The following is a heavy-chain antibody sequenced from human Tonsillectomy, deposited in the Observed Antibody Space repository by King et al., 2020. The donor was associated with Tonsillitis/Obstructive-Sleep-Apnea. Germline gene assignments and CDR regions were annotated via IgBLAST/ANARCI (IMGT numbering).Heavy chain of an antibody. V-gene: IGHV3-11*05. CDR3: ARARGDIVPYYYMDV. CDR2: ISSSSSYT. Sequence: QEQLVQSGGGLVKPGGSLRLSCAASGFTFSDYYMSWLRQAPGKGLEWVSYISSSSSYTNYADSVKGRFTISRDNAKNSLYLQMNSLRAEDTAVYYCARARGDIVPYYYMDVWGKGTTVTVSS. J-gene: IGHJ6*03. CDR1: GFTFSDYY. D-gene: IGHD2-15*01.